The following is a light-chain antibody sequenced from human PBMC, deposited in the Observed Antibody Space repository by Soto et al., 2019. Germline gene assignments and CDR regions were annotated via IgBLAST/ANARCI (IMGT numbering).Light chain of an antibody. Sequence: QSVLTQPASVSGSSGQSITISCTGTSSDVGGYNYVSWYQQHPGKAPKLMIYEVSNRPSGVSNRFSGSKSGNTASLTISGLQAEDEADYYCSSYTSSSTRVFGGGTQLTVL. CDR1: SSDVGGYNY. CDR2: EVS. J-gene: IGLJ7*01. V-gene: IGLV2-14*01. CDR3: SSYTSSSTRV.